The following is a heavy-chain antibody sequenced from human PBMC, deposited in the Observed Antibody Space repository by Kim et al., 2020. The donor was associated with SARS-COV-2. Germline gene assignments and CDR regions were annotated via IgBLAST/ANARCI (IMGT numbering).Heavy chain of an antibody. CDR2: IRSKANSYAT. CDR3: TSVTAKTSAFLDAFEI. D-gene: IGHD3-3*02. CDR1: GFIFSSSA. Sequence: GGSLRLSCAASGFIFSSSAIHWVRQAPGKGLAWVGRIRSKANSYATAYAAPVRGRFSISRDDSKNTAYLQMNNLKTEDTAVYYCTSVTAKTSAFLDAFEICGGGATGSVSS. J-gene: IGHJ3*02. V-gene: IGHV3-73*01.